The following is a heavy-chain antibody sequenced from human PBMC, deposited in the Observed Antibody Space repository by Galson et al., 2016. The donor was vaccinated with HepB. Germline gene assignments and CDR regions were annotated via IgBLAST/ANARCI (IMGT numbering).Heavy chain of an antibody. V-gene: IGHV3-30-3*01. J-gene: IGHJ6*02. CDR2: ISYDGSNK. CDR1: GFTFRSYP. D-gene: IGHD2-8*01. Sequence: SLRLSCAASGFTFRSYPIHWVRQAPGKGLEWVAVISYDGSNKYYADSVKGRFTISRDNSKNTLYLQMNSLRTEDTAVYYCASPPPDLGYCDNGVCYNYYYGMGVWGQGTTVTVSS. CDR3: ASPPPDLGYCDNGVCYNYYYGMGV.